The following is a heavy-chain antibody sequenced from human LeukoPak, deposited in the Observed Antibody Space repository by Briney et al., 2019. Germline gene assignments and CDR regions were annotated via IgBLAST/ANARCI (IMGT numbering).Heavy chain of an antibody. V-gene: IGHV3-30-3*01. J-gene: IGHJ6*02. D-gene: IGHD3-10*01. CDR2: ISYDGSNK. Sequence: GGSLRLSCAASGFTFSSYAMHWVRQAPGKGLEWVAVISYDGSNKYYADSVKGRFTISRDNSKNTLYLQMNSLRAEDTAVYYCARDRDGMDVWGQGTTVTVSS. CDR3: ARDRDGMDV. CDR1: GFTFSSYA.